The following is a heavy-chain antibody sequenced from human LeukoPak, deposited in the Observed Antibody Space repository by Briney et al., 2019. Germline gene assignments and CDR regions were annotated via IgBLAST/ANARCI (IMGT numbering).Heavy chain of an antibody. CDR3: AKVNIVVVVAAALDY. Sequence: GGSLRLSCAASGFTFDDYAIHWVRQAPGKGLEWVSLISGDGGSTYYADSVKGRFTISRDSSKNSLYLQMNSLRTEDTALYYCAKVNIVVVVAAALDYWGQGTLVTVSS. CDR2: ISGDGGST. D-gene: IGHD2-15*01. J-gene: IGHJ4*02. CDR1: GFTFDDYA. V-gene: IGHV3-43*02.